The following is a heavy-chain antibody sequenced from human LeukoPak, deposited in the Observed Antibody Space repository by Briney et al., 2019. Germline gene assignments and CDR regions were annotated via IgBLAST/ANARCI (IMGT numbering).Heavy chain of an antibody. Sequence: GGSLRLSCAASGFTFSSYGMHWVRQAPGKGLEWVAVIWYDGSNKYYADSVKGRFTISRDNSKNTLYLQMNSLRAEDTAVYYCAKASYYYGDYGYWGQGTLVTVSS. V-gene: IGHV3-33*06. CDR3: AKASYYYGDYGY. D-gene: IGHD4-17*01. CDR2: IWYDGSNK. J-gene: IGHJ4*02. CDR1: GFTFSSYG.